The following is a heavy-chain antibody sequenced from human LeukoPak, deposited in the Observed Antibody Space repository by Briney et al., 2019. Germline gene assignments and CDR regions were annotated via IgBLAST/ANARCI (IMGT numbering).Heavy chain of an antibody. V-gene: IGHV1-2*02. J-gene: IGHJ4*02. CDR3: ARTNLWQWRAHFDY. CDR1: GYTFTSYG. D-gene: IGHD6-19*01. CDR2: INPNSGGT. Sequence: ASVKVSCKASGYTFTSYGISWVRQAPGQGLEWMGWINPNSGGTNYAQKFQGRVTMTRDTSISTAYMELSRLRSDDTAVYYCARTNLWQWRAHFDYWGQGTLVTVSS.